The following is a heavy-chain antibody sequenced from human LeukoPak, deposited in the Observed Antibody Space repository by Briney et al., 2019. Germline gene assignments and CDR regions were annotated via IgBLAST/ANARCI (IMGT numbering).Heavy chain of an antibody. Sequence: PSETLSLTCTVSGGSISSYYWSWIRQPPGKGLEWIGYSYYSGSTNYSPSLKSRVTISVDTSKNQFSLKLSSVTAADTAVYYCARHPGMRFSGSYVGYWGQGTLVTVSS. J-gene: IGHJ4*02. V-gene: IGHV4-59*08. CDR1: GGSISSYY. CDR2: SYYSGST. CDR3: ARHPGMRFSGSYVGY. D-gene: IGHD1-26*01.